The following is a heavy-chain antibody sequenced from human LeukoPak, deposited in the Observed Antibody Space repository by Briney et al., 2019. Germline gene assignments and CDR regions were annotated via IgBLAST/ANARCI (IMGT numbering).Heavy chain of an antibody. CDR3: ARAAFGGGYGMDV. CDR1: GGSFSGYY. CDR2: INHSGST. V-gene: IGHV4-34*01. Sequence: SETLSLTCAVYGGSFSGYYWSWIRQPPGKGLEWIGEINHSGSTNYNPSLKSRVTISVDTSKNQFSLKLSSVTAADTAVYYCARAAFGGGYGMDVWGQGTTVTVSS. J-gene: IGHJ6*02. D-gene: IGHD3-3*01.